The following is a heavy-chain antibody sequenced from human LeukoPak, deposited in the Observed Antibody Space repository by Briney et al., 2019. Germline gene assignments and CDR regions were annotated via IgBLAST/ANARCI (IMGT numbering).Heavy chain of an antibody. Sequence: GGSLRLSCAASGFTFNTYAMSWVRQAPGKGLEWVSAISGNGGSTYYADSVKGRFTISRDNSKNTLYLQIHSLRAEDTAVYYCAKGKGSSSSSIDWWGQGTLVTVSS. CDR3: AKGKGSSSSSIDW. CDR2: ISGNGGST. V-gene: IGHV3-23*01. J-gene: IGHJ4*02. CDR1: GFTFNTYA. D-gene: IGHD2-15*01.